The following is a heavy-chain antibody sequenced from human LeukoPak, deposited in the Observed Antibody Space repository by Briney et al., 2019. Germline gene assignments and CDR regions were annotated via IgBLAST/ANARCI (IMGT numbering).Heavy chain of an antibody. CDR3: AKGAYVGGSSGYYPI. D-gene: IGHD3-22*01. CDR1: GITNNSHS. J-gene: IGHJ3*01. Sequence: QAGGSLRLSCAASGITNNSHSMTWVRQAPGKGLEWLSSISGSGNSAYYADSVKGRFTISRDKSKSTVSLQMNSLRVEDTAVYYCAKGAYVGGSSGYYPIWGQGTMVTVSS. CDR2: ISGSGNSA. V-gene: IGHV3-23*01.